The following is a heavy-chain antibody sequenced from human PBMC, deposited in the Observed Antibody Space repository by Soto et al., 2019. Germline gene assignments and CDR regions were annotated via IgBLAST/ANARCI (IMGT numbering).Heavy chain of an antibody. Sequence: QVQLVQSGAEVKKPGSSVKVSCKASGGTFSSYAISWVRQAPGQGLEWMGGIIPIFGTANYAQKFQGRGTITGGESTSAAYLARRSLRSEDTAVYYCAGPGGAGRSLGVGGMDVWGQGPTVTVSS. D-gene: IGHD2-15*01. CDR1: GGTFSSYA. J-gene: IGHJ6*02. CDR3: AGPGGAGRSLGVGGMDV. V-gene: IGHV1-69*12. CDR2: IIPIFGTA.